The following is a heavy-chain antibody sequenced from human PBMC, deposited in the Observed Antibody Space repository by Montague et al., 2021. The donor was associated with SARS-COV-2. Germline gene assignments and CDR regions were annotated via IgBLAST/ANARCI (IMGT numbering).Heavy chain of an antibody. Sequence: TLSLTCTVSGDSVSSEIYYWSWIRQPAGKGLEWIGRIYTSGSTNYNPSLRSRVTISVDTSKNQSSLRVSSVTAADTAVYYCARVGGNHYRYFDYWGQGTLVTVSS. CDR2: IYTSGST. D-gene: IGHD1-26*01. V-gene: IGHV4-61*02. CDR3: ARVGGNHYRYFDY. J-gene: IGHJ4*02. CDR1: GDSVSSEIYY.